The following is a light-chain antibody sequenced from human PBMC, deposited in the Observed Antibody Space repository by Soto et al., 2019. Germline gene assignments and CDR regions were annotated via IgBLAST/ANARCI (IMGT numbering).Light chain of an antibody. Sequence: DIQMTQSPSSLSASVGDRVTITCRASQSIXSYLNWYQQKPGKAPKLLIYAASSLQSGVPSRFSGRGSGTDFTLTISSLXXEXFATYYCQQSYSTPRTFGGGTKVEIK. V-gene: IGKV1-39*01. CDR2: AAS. CDR1: QSIXSY. CDR3: QQSYSTPRT. J-gene: IGKJ4*01.